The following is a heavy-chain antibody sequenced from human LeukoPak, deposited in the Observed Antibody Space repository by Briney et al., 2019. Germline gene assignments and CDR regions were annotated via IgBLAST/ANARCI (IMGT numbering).Heavy chain of an antibody. V-gene: IGHV3-30-3*02. J-gene: IGHJ4*02. CDR2: ISYDGSNK. CDR3: AKIWVRGVIRG. CDR1: GFTFSSYA. D-gene: IGHD3-10*01. Sequence: GGSLRLSCAASGFTFSSYAMHWVRQAPGKGLEWVAVISYDGSNKYYADSMKGRFTISRDNSKNTLYLQMNSLRAEDTAVYYCAKIWVRGVIRGWGQGTLVTVSS.